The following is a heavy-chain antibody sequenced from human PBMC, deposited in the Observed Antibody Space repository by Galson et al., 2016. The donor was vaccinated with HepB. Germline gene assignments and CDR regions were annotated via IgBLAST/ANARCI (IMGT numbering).Heavy chain of an antibody. CDR2: IHPSDSST. CDR3: ARSGARVGDVLGDFFDD. D-gene: IGHD3-10*01. V-gene: IGHV5-10-1*01. J-gene: IGHJ4*02. CDR1: GYSVTSYW. Sequence: QSGAEVKEPGESLRISCKGSGYSVTSYWISWVRQMPGKGLEWMWTIHPSDSSTKYSPSFQGHVTISADKSISTAYLQWSSLKAADTAMYYCARSGARVGDVLGDFFDDWGQGALVTVSS.